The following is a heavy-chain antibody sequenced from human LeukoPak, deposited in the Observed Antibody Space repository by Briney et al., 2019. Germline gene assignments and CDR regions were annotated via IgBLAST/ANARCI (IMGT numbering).Heavy chain of an antibody. V-gene: IGHV4-39*01. CDR1: DGSISSSSYY. Sequence: SETLSLTCTVSDGSISSSSYYWGWIRQPPGKGLEWIGSIYYSGSTYYNPSLKSRVTISVDTSKNQFSLKLSSVTAADTAVYYCASSYCGGDCYLHPRWFDPWGQGTLVTVSS. D-gene: IGHD2-21*02. J-gene: IGHJ5*02. CDR3: ASSYCGGDCYLHPRWFDP. CDR2: IYYSGST.